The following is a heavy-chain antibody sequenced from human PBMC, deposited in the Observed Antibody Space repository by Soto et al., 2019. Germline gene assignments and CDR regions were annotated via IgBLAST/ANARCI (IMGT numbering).Heavy chain of an antibody. CDR3: ARGPVEFLRYFDWLLYQNWFDP. J-gene: IGHJ5*02. CDR2: INHSGST. Sequence: SETLSLTCAVYGGSFSGYYWSWIRQPPGKGLEWIGEINHSGSTNHNPSLKSRVTISVDTSKNQFSLKLSSVTAADTAVYYCARGPVEFLRYFDWLLYQNWFDPWGQGTLVTVSS. D-gene: IGHD3-9*01. V-gene: IGHV4-34*01. CDR1: GGSFSGYY.